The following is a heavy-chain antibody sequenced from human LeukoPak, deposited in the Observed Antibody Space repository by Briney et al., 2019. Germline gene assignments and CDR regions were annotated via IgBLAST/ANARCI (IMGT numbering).Heavy chain of an antibody. CDR1: GFTFSSYG. CDR3: ARAVWDSSGYYYDY. Sequence: GGSLRLSCAASGFTFSSYGMHWVRQAPGKGREWVAFIRYDGSNKYYADSVKGRFTISRDNSKNTLYLQMNSLRAEDTAIYYCARAVWDSSGYYYDYWGQGTLVTVSS. V-gene: IGHV3-30*02. D-gene: IGHD3-22*01. CDR2: IRYDGSNK. J-gene: IGHJ4*02.